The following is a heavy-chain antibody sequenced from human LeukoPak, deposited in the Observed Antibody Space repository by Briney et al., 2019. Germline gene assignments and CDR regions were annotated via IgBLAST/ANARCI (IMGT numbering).Heavy chain of an antibody. CDR1: GDSMSSHD. J-gene: IGHJ4*02. D-gene: IGHD3-10*01. CDR2: IYYSGST. Sequence: PSETLSLTCTVSGDSMSSHDYSWLRQPPGKGLEWIGYIYYSGSTNYNPSLKSRATISVDTSKDQSSLKLRSVNAADKPLYYCARVTVDFGEGVYYFDYWGQGTLVTVSS. CDR3: ARVTVDFGEGVYYFDY. V-gene: IGHV4-59*11.